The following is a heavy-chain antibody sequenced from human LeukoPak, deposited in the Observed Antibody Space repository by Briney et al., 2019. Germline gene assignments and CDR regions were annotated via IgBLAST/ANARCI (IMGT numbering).Heavy chain of an antibody. J-gene: IGHJ4*02. D-gene: IGHD3-22*01. CDR2: ISSSSSYI. CDR3: ARGRYDSRIFDY. Sequence: NPGGSLRLSCAASGFTFSSYSMNWVRQAPGKGLEWVSFISSSSSYIYYADSVKGRFTISRDNAKKSLYLQMNSLRAEDTAVYYCARGRYDSRIFDYWGQGTLVTVSS. CDR1: GFTFSSYS. V-gene: IGHV3-21*01.